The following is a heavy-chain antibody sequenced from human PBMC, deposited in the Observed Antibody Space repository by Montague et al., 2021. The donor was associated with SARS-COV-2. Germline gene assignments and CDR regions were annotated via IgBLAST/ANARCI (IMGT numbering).Heavy chain of an antibody. CDR2: INQSGRT. V-gene: IGHV4-34*01. J-gene: IGHJ4*02. D-gene: IGHD3-3*01. Sequence: SETLSLTCAVYGGSFSGYYWSWIRQPPEKGLEWIGEINQSGRTNNNPSLKSRVIISVDTSKNQFSLKLSSVTAADTAVYYCARRGSSVCGVTVSAELDYWGQGIPVIVSS. CDR1: GGSFSGYY. CDR3: ARRGSSVCGVTVSAELDY.